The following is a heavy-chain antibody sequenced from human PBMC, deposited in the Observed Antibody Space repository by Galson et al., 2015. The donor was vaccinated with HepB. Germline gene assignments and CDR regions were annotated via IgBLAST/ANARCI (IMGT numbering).Heavy chain of an antibody. D-gene: IGHD2-2*01. CDR1: GGTFSSYA. Sequence: SVKVSCKASGGTFSSYAISWVRQAPGQGLEWMGGIIPILGIANYAQKFQGRVTITADKSTSTAYMELSSLRSEDTAVYYCARDRLPAAAITVGMDVWGQGTTVTVSS. CDR2: IIPILGIA. V-gene: IGHV1-69*10. CDR3: ARDRLPAAAITVGMDV. J-gene: IGHJ6*02.